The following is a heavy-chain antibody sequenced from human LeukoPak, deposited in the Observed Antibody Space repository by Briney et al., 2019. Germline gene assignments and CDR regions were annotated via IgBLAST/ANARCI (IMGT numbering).Heavy chain of an antibody. CDR3: ARDIAAAGTASFDP. CDR2: INPNSGGT. D-gene: IGHD6-13*01. CDR1: GYTFTGYY. J-gene: IGHJ5*02. V-gene: IGHV1-2*02. Sequence: GASVKVSCKASGYTFTGYYIHWVRQAPGQGLEWMGWINPNSGGTNYIQKFQGRVTMTRDTSISTAYMELSRLRSDDTAVYYCARDIAAAGTASFDPWGQGTLVTVSS.